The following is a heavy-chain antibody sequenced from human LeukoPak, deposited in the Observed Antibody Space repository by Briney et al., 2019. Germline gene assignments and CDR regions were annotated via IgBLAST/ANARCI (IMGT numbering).Heavy chain of an antibody. CDR2: ISSGGSTI. V-gene: IGHV3-48*04. Sequence: PGGSLRLSCAASGFTFRNYSVNWVRQAPGKGLEWVSYISSGGSTIHYADSVKGRFTISRDNAKNSLYLQMNRLRAEDTAVYYCAKDLNSYYYDSSGYSHYWGQGTLVTVSS. CDR3: AKDLNSYYYDSSGYSHY. J-gene: IGHJ4*02. CDR1: GFTFRNYS. D-gene: IGHD3-22*01.